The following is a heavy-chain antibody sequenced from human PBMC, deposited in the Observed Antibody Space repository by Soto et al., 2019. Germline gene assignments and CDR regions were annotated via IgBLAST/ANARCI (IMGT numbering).Heavy chain of an antibody. J-gene: IGHJ6*02. CDR3: ARGGIPPSGYGIAYAMDV. CDR2: IYYSGST. CDR1: GVSISGSRYY. D-gene: IGHD1-26*01. V-gene: IGHV4-39*01. Sequence: SETLSLTCTVSGVSISGSRYYWGWIRQPPGRGLEWIGNIYYSGSTYYTPAPKSRVTLSVDTSKNQFSLNLNSVTAADTAVYYCARGGIPPSGYGIAYAMDVWGQGTTVTVSS.